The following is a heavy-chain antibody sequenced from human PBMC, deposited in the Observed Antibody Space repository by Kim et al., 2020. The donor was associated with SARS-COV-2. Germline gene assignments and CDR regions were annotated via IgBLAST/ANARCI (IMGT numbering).Heavy chain of an antibody. CDR2: INPSGGST. J-gene: IGHJ5*02. CDR3: ARDRGSMVRGVIMGWFDP. D-gene: IGHD3-10*01. CDR1: GYTFTSYY. Sequence: ASVKVSCKASGYTFTSYYMHWVRQAPGQGLEWMGIINPSGGSTSYAQKFQGRVTMTRDTSTSTVYMELSSLRSEDTAVYYCARDRGSMVRGVIMGWFDPWGQGTLVTVSS. V-gene: IGHV1-46*01.